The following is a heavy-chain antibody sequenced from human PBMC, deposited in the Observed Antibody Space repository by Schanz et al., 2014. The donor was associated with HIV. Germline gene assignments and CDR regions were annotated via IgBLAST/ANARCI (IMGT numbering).Heavy chain of an antibody. CDR2: ISPYNGNT. CDR1: GYSFTGYY. Sequence: QVQLVQSGAEVEKPGASAKVSCKASGYSFTGYYIHWVRQAPGQGLEWMGRISPYNGNTDYVERFQGRVTMTADTSTGTAYMELRALRFDDTAMYYCARGIPDDSSGYYANFYGMDVWGQGTTVTV. D-gene: IGHD3-22*01. J-gene: IGHJ6*02. CDR3: ARGIPDDSSGYYANFYGMDV. V-gene: IGHV1-18*04.